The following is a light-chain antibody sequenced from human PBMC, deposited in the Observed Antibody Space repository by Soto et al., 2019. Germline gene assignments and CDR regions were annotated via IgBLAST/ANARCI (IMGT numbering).Light chain of an antibody. CDR2: DAS. Sequence: DIQMTQSPSTLSASVGDRVTITCRASQSISSWLAWYQQKPGKAPKLLIYDASSLESGVPSRFSGSGSGTEFTLTISSLQHDDFATYYCQQYNSYSPDFGPGTKVDIK. V-gene: IGKV1-5*01. CDR1: QSISSW. J-gene: IGKJ3*01. CDR3: QQYNSYSPD.